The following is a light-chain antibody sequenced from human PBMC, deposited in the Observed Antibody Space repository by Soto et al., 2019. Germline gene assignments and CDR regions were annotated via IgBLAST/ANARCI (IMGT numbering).Light chain of an antibody. CDR1: STDFVSYNR. V-gene: IGLV2-18*01. Sequence: QSDLNQPPYVYGSPGESVTLSYNGTSTDFVSYNRVSWYQQPPGTAPKLIIYXASNRPSGVPDRFSGSKSGNTASLTISGLQAADEADYYCSLYTSENTYVFGTGTKVTVL. CDR3: SLYTSENTYV. CDR2: XAS. J-gene: IGLJ1*01.